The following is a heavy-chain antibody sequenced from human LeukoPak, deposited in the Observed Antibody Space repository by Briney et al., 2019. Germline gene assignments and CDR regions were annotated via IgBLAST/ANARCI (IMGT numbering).Heavy chain of an antibody. D-gene: IGHD3-22*01. CDR3: AKDVGSSGSGYAFDI. CDR2: ISYDGSNK. J-gene: IGHJ3*02. V-gene: IGHV3-30*18. Sequence: PGRSLRLSCAASGFTFSSHDMHWVRQAPGKGLEWVAVISYDGSNKYYADSVKGRFTISRDNSKNTLYLQMNSLRAEDTAVYYCAKDVGSSGSGYAFDIWGQGTMVTVSS. CDR1: GFTFSSHD.